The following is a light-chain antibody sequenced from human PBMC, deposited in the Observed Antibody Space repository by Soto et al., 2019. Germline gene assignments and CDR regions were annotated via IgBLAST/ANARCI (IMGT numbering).Light chain of an antibody. CDR2: DNN. CDR1: SSNIGNNY. CDR3: ATRDNSLKTGV. V-gene: IGLV1-51*01. J-gene: IGLJ3*02. Sequence: QSALTQPPSVSAAPGQTVTISCSGSSSNIGNNYVSWYQHFPGTAPKLLIYDNNKRPSGTPDRFSGSKSGTSATLGITGLQTGDEADYYCATRDNSLKTGVFGGGTKLTVL.